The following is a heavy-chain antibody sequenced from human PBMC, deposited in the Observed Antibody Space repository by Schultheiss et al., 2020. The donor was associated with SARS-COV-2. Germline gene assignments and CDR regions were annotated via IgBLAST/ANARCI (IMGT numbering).Heavy chain of an antibody. V-gene: IGHV3-48*02. CDR3: ARESRYYYDSSGAVDV. Sequence: GGSLRLSCAASGFTFSSYSMNWVRQAPGKGLEWVSYISSSSSTIYYADSVKGRFTISRDNAKNSLYLQMNSLRDEDTAVYYCARESRYYYDSSGAVDVWGQGTTVTVSS. CDR1: GFTFSSYS. CDR2: ISSSSSTI. J-gene: IGHJ6*02. D-gene: IGHD3-22*01.